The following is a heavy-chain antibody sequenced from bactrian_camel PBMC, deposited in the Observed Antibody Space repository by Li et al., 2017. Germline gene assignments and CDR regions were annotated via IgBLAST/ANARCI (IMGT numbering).Heavy chain of an antibody. Sequence: VQLVESGGGSVAVGGSLTLSCAISGYFGSSYCLGWFRQAPGKEREGLAIYTGGGRVEYADAAKGRFTISQDNAKNTAYLQMNSLKPEDSGMYYCAAFRSVRCVLDETGSRYWGQGTQVTVS. V-gene: IGHV3S40*01. CDR1: GYFGSSYC. CDR3: AAFRSVRCVLDETGSRY. D-gene: IGHD1*01. CDR2: IYTGGGRV. J-gene: IGHJ4*01.